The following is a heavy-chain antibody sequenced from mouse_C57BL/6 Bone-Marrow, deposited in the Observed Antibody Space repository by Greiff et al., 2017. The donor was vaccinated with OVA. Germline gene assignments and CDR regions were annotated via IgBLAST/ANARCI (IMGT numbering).Heavy chain of an antibody. Sequence: EVKLVESGGGLVQPGGSLKLSCAASGFTFSDFYMYWIRQTPEKRLEWVAYISNGGGSTYYPDTVKGRFTISRDNAKNTLYLQMSRLKSEDTAMYYCGRLDAMDYWGQGTSVTVSS. CDR2: ISNGGGST. J-gene: IGHJ4*01. V-gene: IGHV5-12*01. CDR1: GFTFSDFY. CDR3: GRLDAMDY.